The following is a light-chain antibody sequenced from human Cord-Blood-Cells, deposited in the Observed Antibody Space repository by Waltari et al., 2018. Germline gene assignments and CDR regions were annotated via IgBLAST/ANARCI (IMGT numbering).Light chain of an antibody. V-gene: IGLV2-8*01. CDR3: SSYADSNNLV. CDR1: SSSVGGYNY. J-gene: IGLJ3*02. Sequence: QSALTQPPSASGSPGPSVTIPCTGTSSSVGGYNYVSWYQQHPGKAPKLMIYEVSKRPSGVPDRFSGSKSGNTASLTVSGLQAEDEADYYCSSYADSNNLVFGGGTKLTVL. CDR2: EVS.